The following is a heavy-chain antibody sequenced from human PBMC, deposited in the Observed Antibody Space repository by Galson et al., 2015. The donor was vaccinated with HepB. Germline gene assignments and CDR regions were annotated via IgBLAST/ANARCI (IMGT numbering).Heavy chain of an antibody. CDR1: GFTFSSYA. Sequence: SLRLSCAASGFTFSSYAMHWVRQAPGKGLEWVAVISYDGSNKYYADSVKGRFTISRDNSKNTLYLQMNSLRAEDTAVYYCARDMGDCSGGSCYEFAYWFDPWGQGTLVTVSS. D-gene: IGHD2-15*01. CDR2: ISYDGSNK. J-gene: IGHJ5*02. V-gene: IGHV3-30*04. CDR3: ARDMGDCSGGSCYEFAYWFDP.